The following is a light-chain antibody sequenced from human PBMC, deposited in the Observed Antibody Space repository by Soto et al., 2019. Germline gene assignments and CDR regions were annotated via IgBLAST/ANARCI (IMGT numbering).Light chain of an antibody. CDR2: DVN. CDR3: TSYTTSSTYV. Sequence: QSVLTQPASVSGSPGQSIAISCTGTSSDVGFYNYVSWYQQHPGKAPKLMVYDVNNRPSGVSNRFSGSKSGNTASLTISGLQAEDEADYYCTSYTTSSTYVFSTGTKVTVL. CDR1: SSDVGFYNY. J-gene: IGLJ1*01. V-gene: IGLV2-14*03.